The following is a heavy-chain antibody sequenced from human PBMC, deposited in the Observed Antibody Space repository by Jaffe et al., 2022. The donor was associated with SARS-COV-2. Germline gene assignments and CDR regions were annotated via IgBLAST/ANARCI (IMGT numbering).Heavy chain of an antibody. Sequence: QVQLVESGGGVVQPGRSLRLSCAASGFTFSSYAMHWVRQAPGKGLEWVAVISYDGSNKYYADSVKGRFTISRDNSKNTLYLQMNSLRAEDTAVYYCAKGYSGSSTGGYFDYWGQGTLVTVSS. D-gene: IGHD1-26*01. CDR1: GFTFSSYA. CDR2: ISYDGSNK. J-gene: IGHJ4*02. V-gene: IGHV3-30*04. CDR3: AKGYSGSSTGGYFDY.